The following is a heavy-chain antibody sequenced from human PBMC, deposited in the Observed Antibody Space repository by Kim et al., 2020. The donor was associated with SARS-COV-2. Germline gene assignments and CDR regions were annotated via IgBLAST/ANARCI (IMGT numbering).Heavy chain of an antibody. Sequence: SESLSLTCTVSGGSVTNGFYWGWIRQAPGMGLEWVGTIYYKGNTSYKPSLSSRLTMSIDTSKNPFYLKMNSVTAADTAVYYCARHRQDVSATGSIVDYWGQGALVTVSS. J-gene: IGHJ4*02. CDR1: GGSVTNGFY. CDR3: ARHRQDVSATGSIVDY. CDR2: IYYKGNT. V-gene: IGHV4-39*01. D-gene: IGHD6-13*01.